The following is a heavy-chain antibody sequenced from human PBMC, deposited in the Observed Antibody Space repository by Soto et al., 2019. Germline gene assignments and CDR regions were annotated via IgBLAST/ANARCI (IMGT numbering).Heavy chain of an antibody. D-gene: IGHD3-10*01. CDR2: INHSGST. Sequence: QVQLQQWGAGLLKPSETRSLTCAVYGGSFSGYYWSWIRQPPGKGLEWIGEINHSGSTNYNPSLKSRVTISVDTSKNQFSLKLSSVTAADTAVYYCARGSGSYRHYDYWGQGTLVTVSS. V-gene: IGHV4-34*01. J-gene: IGHJ4*02. CDR3: ARGSGSYRHYDY. CDR1: GGSFSGYY.